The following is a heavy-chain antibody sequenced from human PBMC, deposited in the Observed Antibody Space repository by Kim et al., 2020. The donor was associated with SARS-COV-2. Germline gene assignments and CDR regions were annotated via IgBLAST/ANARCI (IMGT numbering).Heavy chain of an antibody. Sequence: GGSLRLSCAASGFTFSSYGMHWVRQAPGKGLEWVAVIWYDGSNKYYADSVKGRFTISRDNSKNTLYLQMNSLRAEDTAVYYCAKSGGNYYDSSGYRAQDFDYWGQGTLVTVSS. CDR1: GFTFSSYG. D-gene: IGHD3-22*01. J-gene: IGHJ4*02. CDR2: IWYDGSNK. V-gene: IGHV3-33*06. CDR3: AKSGGNYYDSSGYRAQDFDY.